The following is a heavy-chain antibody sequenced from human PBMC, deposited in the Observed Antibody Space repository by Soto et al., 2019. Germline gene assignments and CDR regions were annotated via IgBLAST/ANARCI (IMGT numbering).Heavy chain of an antibody. Sequence: QVQLVESGGGVVQPGGSLRLSCIASGFVFSRYGMNWVRQAPGKGLEWVAVTWYDGSNEYYTDSVKGRFTISRDNVNKMLYLQMNSLRAEDTAVYYCARVGFDDSGTEDYYLDLWGKGTLVTVSS. J-gene: IGHJ4*02. D-gene: IGHD5-12*01. CDR1: GFVFSRYG. V-gene: IGHV3-33*01. CDR3: ARVGFDDSGTEDYYLDL. CDR2: TWYDGSNE.